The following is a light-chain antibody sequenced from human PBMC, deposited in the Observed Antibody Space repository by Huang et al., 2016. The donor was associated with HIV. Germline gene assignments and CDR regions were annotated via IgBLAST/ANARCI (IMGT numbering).Light chain of an antibody. CDR2: GAS. J-gene: IGKJ2*01. CDR3: QQYDNWPPMYT. CDR1: QSVGSN. V-gene: IGKV3-15*01. Sequence: EIVMTQSPATLSVSPGERATLSCRASQSVGSNLAWYQQKPGQAPRLLIYGASTRATGIPARFSGSGSGTEFTLTISSLQSEDFAVYYCQQYDNWPPMYTFGQGTKLETK.